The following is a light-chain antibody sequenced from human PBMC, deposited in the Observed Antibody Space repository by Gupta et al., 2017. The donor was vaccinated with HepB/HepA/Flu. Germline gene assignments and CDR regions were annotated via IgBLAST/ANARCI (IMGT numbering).Light chain of an antibody. CDR1: SSDVGGYNY. J-gene: IGLJ2*01. V-gene: IGLV2-11*01. CDR3: CSYAGSDTFVV. CDR2: DVS. Sequence: QSALTQPRSVSGSPGQSVTISCTGTSSDVGGYNYVSWYQQHPGKAPKLMIYDVSKRPSGVPDRFSGSKSGNTASLIISGLQAEDEADYYCCSYAGSDTFVVFGGGTTLTVI.